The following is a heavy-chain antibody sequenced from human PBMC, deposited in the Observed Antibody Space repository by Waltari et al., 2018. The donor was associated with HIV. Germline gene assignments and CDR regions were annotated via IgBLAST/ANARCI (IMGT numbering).Heavy chain of an antibody. CDR1: GYKFTKFY. Sequence: EAQMVQSGAEVKKPGSTLRISCKTSGYKFTKFYIHWVQQAPGKGLEWMGLVDPANGEAFYAERFQGRLTISADTSTDTGYLYLTSLTSDDSGVYVCAAGQQFWGQGTLVTVSS. CDR3: AAGQQF. V-gene: IGHV1-69-2*01. J-gene: IGHJ4*02. D-gene: IGHD1-1*01. CDR2: VDPANGEA.